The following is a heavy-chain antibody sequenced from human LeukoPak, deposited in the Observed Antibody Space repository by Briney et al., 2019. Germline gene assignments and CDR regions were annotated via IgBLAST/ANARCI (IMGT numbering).Heavy chain of an antibody. CDR1: GGSFSGYS. Sequence: PSETLSLTCGVHGGSFSGYSCNWIRQPPGKGLEWIGEINHRGSTNYNPSLKSRVTISEDTSKKQFSLKLTSVTAADTAIYYCAGGSYCSGGTCSFYFYGLAVWGPGTAVTVSS. J-gene: IGHJ6*02. CDR3: AGGSYCSGGTCSFYFYGLAV. V-gene: IGHV4-34*01. D-gene: IGHD2-15*01. CDR2: INHRGST.